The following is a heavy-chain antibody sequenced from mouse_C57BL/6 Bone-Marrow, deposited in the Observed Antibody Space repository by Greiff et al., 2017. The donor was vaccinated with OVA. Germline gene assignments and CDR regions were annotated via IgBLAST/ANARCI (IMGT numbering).Heavy chain of an antibody. CDR1: GFTFTDYY. Sequence: EVQVVESGGGLVQPGGSLSFSCAASGFTFTDYYMSWVRQPPGKALEWLGFIRNKANGYTTEYSASVKGRFTISRDNSQSILYLQMNALRAEDSATYYCARYTGIYYYGSSLDYWGQGTTLTVSS. CDR2: IRNKANGYTT. J-gene: IGHJ2*01. V-gene: IGHV7-3*01. D-gene: IGHD1-1*01. CDR3: ARYTGIYYYGSSLDY.